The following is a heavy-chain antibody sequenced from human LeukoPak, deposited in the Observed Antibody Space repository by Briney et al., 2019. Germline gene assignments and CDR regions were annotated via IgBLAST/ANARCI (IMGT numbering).Heavy chain of an antibody. CDR2: IYSSGST. CDR1: GGSINSYY. V-gene: IGHV4-4*07. D-gene: IGHD4-23*01. J-gene: IGHJ4*02. CDR3: ARGGKATVVTM. Sequence: SETLSLTCTVSGGSINSYYWSWIRQPAGKGLEWIGRIYSSGSTNYNPSLKSRVSMSVDTSKNQFSLELTSVTAADTAVYYCARGGKATVVTMWGQGILVTVSS.